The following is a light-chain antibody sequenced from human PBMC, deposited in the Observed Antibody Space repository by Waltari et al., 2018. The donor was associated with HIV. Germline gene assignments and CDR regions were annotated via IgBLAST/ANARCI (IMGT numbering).Light chain of an antibody. CDR1: QSVSSY. Sequence: EIVLTQSPATLSLSPGERATLSCRASQSVSSYLACYQQKPGQAPRLLNYDASNRATGIPARFSGSGSVTDFTLTISSLEPEDFAVYYCQQRSNWPPVTFGPGTKVDIK. CDR3: QQRSNWPPVT. CDR2: DAS. J-gene: IGKJ3*01. V-gene: IGKV3-11*01.